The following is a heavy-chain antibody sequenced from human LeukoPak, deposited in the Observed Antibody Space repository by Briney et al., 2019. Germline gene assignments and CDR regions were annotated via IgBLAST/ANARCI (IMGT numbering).Heavy chain of an antibody. CDR3: ARDGGGNTLFDR. V-gene: IGHV4-4*02. D-gene: IGHD2-15*01. Sequence: SETLSLTCAVSGGSISSSNWWSWVPQPPGKGLEWIGEIYSSGCTNYTPSLKSRVTISVDKSKNQFSLKLSSVTAADTAVYYCARDGGGNTLFDRWGQGTLVTVSS. CDR1: GGSISSSNW. CDR2: IYSSGCT. J-gene: IGHJ5*02.